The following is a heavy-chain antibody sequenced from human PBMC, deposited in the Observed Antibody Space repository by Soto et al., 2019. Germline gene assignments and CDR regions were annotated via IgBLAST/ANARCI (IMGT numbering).Heavy chain of an antibody. D-gene: IGHD1-26*01. J-gene: IGHJ4*02. CDR3: APQGVGATGYLY. Sequence: PVGSLRLSCVVSGFTLGAYSMNCVRQAPGKGLEWVSYISDSGSRMYYADSVKGRFTISRDSARNSLFLQMNSLRAEDTAVYYCAPQGVGATGYLYWGQGTLVTVSS. V-gene: IGHV3-48*01. CDR1: GFTLGAYS. CDR2: ISDSGSRM.